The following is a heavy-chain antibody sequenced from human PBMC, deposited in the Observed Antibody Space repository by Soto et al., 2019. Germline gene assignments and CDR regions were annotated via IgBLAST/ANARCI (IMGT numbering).Heavy chain of an antibody. CDR1: GGTFSSYT. V-gene: IGHV1-69*04. CDR2: IIPILGIA. J-gene: IGHJ4*02. D-gene: IGHD2-2*01. Sequence: SVKVSCKASGGTFSSYTISWVRQAPGQGLEWMGRIIPILGIANYAQKFQGRVTITADKSTSTAYMELSSLRSEDTAVYYCARDPNIVVVPAASTTASDYWGQGTLVTVSS. CDR3: ARDPNIVVVPAASTTASDY.